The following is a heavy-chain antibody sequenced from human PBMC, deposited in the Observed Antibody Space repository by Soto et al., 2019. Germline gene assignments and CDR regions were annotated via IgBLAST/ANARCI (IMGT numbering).Heavy chain of an antibody. Sequence: SVKVSCKASGGTFSSYAISWVRQAPGQGLEWMGGIIPIFGTANYAQKFQGRVTITADESTSTAYMELSSLRSEDTAVYYCATLLPRGEMATHPLDYWGQGTLVTVS. CDR2: IIPIFGTA. J-gene: IGHJ4*02. D-gene: IGHD3-16*01. CDR1: GGTFSSYA. CDR3: ATLLPRGEMATHPLDY. V-gene: IGHV1-69*13.